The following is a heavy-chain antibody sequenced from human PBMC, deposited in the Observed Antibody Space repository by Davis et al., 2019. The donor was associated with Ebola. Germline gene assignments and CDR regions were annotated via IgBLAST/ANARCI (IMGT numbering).Heavy chain of an antibody. D-gene: IGHD3-16*01. V-gene: IGHV3-53*04. Sequence: GESLKISCAASGFTFSGSAMHWVRQASGKGLEWVSVIYSGGSTYYADSVKGRFTISRHNSKNTLYLQMNSLRAEDTAVYYCAGINPGGYYYGMDVWGQGTTVTVSS. CDR2: IYSGGST. CDR1: GFTFSGSA. J-gene: IGHJ6*02. CDR3: AGINPGGYYYGMDV.